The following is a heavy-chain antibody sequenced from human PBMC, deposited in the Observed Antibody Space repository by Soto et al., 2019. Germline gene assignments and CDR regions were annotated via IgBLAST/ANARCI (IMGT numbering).Heavy chain of an antibody. Sequence: EVQLLESGGGLVQPGGSLRLSCAASGFTFSSYAMSWVRQAPGKGLEWVSAISGSSSYIYYADSVKGRFTISRDNAKNSLYLQMNSLRAEDTAVYYCARDMSSSSYYYYYGMDVWGQGTTVTVSS. V-gene: IGHV3-21*01. CDR2: ISGSSSYI. J-gene: IGHJ6*02. D-gene: IGHD6-6*01. CDR1: GFTFSSYA. CDR3: ARDMSSSSYYYYYGMDV.